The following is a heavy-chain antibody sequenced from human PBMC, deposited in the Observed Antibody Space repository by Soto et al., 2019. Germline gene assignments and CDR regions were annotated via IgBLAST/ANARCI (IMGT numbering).Heavy chain of an antibody. Sequence: PGGSLRLSCAASGFTFSSYAMHWVRQAPGKGLEWVAVISYDGSNKYYADSVKGRFTISRDNSKNTLYLQMNSLRAEDTAVYYCARDHVPLLFEYFQHWGQGTLVTVSS. CDR2: ISYDGSNK. CDR1: GFTFSSYA. V-gene: IGHV3-30-3*01. D-gene: IGHD3-10*01. J-gene: IGHJ1*01. CDR3: ARDHVPLLFEYFQH.